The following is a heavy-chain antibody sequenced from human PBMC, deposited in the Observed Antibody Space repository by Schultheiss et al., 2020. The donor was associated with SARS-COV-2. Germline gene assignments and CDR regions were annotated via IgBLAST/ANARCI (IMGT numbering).Heavy chain of an antibody. CDR1: GGSISRSSYY. D-gene: IGHD2-2*02. V-gene: IGHV4-39*07. CDR3: AKAPYQLLYNDY. Sequence: SQTLSLTCTVSGGSISRSSYYWGWIRQPPGKGLEWIGEINHSGSTNYNPSLKSRVTISVDTSKNQFSLQLNSVTPEDTAVYYCAKAPYQLLYNDYWGQGTLVTVSS. J-gene: IGHJ4*02. CDR2: INHSGST.